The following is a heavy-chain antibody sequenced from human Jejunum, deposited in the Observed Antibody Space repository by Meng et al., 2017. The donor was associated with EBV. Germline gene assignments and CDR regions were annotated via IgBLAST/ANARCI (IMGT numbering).Heavy chain of an antibody. CDR2: IDTDGSTT. D-gene: IGHD3/OR15-3a*01. J-gene: IGHJ4*02. V-gene: IGHV3-74*01. CDR1: GFTFSNSW. CDR3: VRGGLGPWY. Sequence: EVARVEAGGGLVQPVGALRLSCAASGFTFSNSWMHWLRQAPGKGLVWVSHIDTDGSTTNYAGSVKGRFTISRDNAKNTLSLQMNSLRVEDTAVYYCVRGGLGPWYWGQGTLVTVSS.